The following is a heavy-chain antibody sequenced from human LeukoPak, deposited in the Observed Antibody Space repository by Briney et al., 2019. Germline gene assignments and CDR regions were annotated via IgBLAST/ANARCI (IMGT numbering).Heavy chain of an antibody. CDR1: GGSISSSSYY. D-gene: IGHD3-10*01. V-gene: IGHV4-39*01. J-gene: IGHJ4*02. Sequence: PSETLSLTCTASGGSISSSSYYWGWIRQPPGKGLEWIGSIYYSGSTYYNPSLKSRVTISVDTSKNQFSLKLSSVTAADTAVYYCARAVRRGVYFDYWGQGTLVIVSS. CDR2: IYYSGST. CDR3: ARAVRRGVYFDY.